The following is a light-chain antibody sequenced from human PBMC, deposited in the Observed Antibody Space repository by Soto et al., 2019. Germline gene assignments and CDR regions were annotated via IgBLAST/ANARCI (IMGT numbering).Light chain of an antibody. Sequence: DIQMTQSPSSLSASVGDRVTITCRASQNISSHLNWYQEKPGKAPNLLIYGASSLHGGVPSRFSGSGSGTDFTLTISSLQPEDFATYYCQQSYDSPRLTFGGGTKVDIK. CDR3: QQSYDSPRLT. CDR1: QNISSH. CDR2: GAS. V-gene: IGKV1-39*01. J-gene: IGKJ4*01.